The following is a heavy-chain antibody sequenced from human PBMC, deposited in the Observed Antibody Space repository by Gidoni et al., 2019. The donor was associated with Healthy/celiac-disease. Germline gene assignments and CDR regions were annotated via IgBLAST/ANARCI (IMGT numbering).Heavy chain of an antibody. J-gene: IGHJ5*02. CDR1: GFNFSSYW. Sequence: EVQLVESGGGLVQHGGALRHSCAASGFNFSSYWMCWVRRAPGKGLEWVANLKQDGSEKYYLDSVKGRFTISRDNAKNSLYLQMNSLRADDTAVYYCARGSRNFWSGYSWFDPWGQGTLVTVSS. D-gene: IGHD3-3*01. V-gene: IGHV3-7*01. CDR2: LKQDGSEK. CDR3: ARGSRNFWSGYSWFDP.